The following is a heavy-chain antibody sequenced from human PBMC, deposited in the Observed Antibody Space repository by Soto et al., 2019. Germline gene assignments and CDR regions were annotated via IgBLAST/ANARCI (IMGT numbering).Heavy chain of an antibody. CDR3: AKHAVQEWLRFGYFDL. D-gene: IGHD5-12*01. Sequence: EVQLLESGGGLVQPGGSLRLSCAASGFTFSSYAMSWVRQAPGKGLEWVSAISGSGGSTYYADSVKGRFTISRDNSKNTLYLQMNSLRAEDTAVYYCAKHAVQEWLRFGYFDLWGRSTLVTVSS. J-gene: IGHJ2*01. CDR1: GFTFSSYA. V-gene: IGHV3-23*01. CDR2: ISGSGGST.